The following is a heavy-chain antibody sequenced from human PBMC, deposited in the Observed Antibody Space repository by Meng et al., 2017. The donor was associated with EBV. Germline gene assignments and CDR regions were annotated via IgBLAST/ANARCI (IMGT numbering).Heavy chain of an antibody. J-gene: IGHJ4*02. D-gene: IGHD3-10*01. V-gene: IGHV1-69*01. CDR2: LIPMSGAP. CDR3: ASESGRGFTPDY. Sequence: VQLQRSGAEVKKPGSSVKVSCRTSGGTFRSDAVSWVRQAPGQGLEWMGGLIPMSGAPHYAQKFQDRVTIIADESTSTHSMELNNLRFEDTAMYYCASESGRGFTPDYWGQGTLVTVSS. CDR1: GGTFRSDA.